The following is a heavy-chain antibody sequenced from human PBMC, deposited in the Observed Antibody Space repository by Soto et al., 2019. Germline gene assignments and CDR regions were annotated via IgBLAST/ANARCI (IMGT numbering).Heavy chain of an antibody. D-gene: IGHD6-6*01. J-gene: IGHJ4*02. CDR3: ARMSIAARPFDY. CDR1: GGSISSGGYY. V-gene: IGHV4-31*03. Sequence: SETLSLTCTVSGGSISSGGYYWSWIRQHPGKGLEWIGYIYYSGSTYYNPSLKSRVTISVDTSKNQFSLKLSSVTAADTAVYYCARMSIAARPFDYWGQGTLVTVSS. CDR2: IYYSGST.